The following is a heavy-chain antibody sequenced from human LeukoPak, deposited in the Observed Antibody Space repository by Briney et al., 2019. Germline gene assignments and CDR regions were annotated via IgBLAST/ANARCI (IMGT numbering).Heavy chain of an antibody. CDR1: GGSFSGYY. CDR3: ARGVHRWELSRPAPGY. CDR2: INHSGST. V-gene: IGHV4-34*01. Sequence: PSETLSLTCAVYGGSFSGYYWSWIRQPPGKGLEWIGEINHSGSTNYNPSLKGRVTISVDTSKNQFSLKLSSVTAADTAVYYCARGVHRWELSRPAPGYWGQGTLVTVSS. J-gene: IGHJ4*02. D-gene: IGHD1-26*01.